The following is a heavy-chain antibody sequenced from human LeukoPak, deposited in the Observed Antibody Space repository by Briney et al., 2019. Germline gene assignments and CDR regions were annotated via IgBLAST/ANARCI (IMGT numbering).Heavy chain of an antibody. CDR3: ARGPGITIFGVVIEPADYYYYMDV. V-gene: IGHV1-18*01. CDR1: GYFFTNYG. J-gene: IGHJ6*03. Sequence: GASVKVSCKASGYFFTNYGISWVRQAPGQGLEWMGWISAYNGNTNYAQKLQDRVTMTTDTSTSTAYMELRSLRFDDTAVFYCARGPGITIFGVVIEPADYYYYMDVWGQGTTVTVSS. CDR2: ISAYNGNT. D-gene: IGHD3-3*01.